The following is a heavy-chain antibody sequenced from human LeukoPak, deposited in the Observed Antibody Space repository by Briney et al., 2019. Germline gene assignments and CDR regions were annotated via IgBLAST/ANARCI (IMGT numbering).Heavy chain of an antibody. CDR2: TKKDGSEK. J-gene: IGHJ4*02. CDR3: ARKVVGYDTPGFDY. Sequence: GGSLRLSCGASGFTFSTYWMSWVRQAPGKGLEWVANTKKDGSEKYYVDSVKGRFTISRDNSKNTLYLQMNSLRAEDTAVYYCARKVVGYDTPGFDYWGQGTLVTVSS. CDR1: GFTFSTYW. D-gene: IGHD2-2*03. V-gene: IGHV3-7*01.